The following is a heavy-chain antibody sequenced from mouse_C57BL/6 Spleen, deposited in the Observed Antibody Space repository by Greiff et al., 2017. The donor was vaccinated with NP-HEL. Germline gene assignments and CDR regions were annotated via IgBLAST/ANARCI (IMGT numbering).Heavy chain of an antibody. D-gene: IGHD2-5*01. CDR2: IHPNSGST. V-gene: IGHV1-64*01. CDR3: ARSYYSNPYYFDY. CDR1: GNTFTSYW. J-gene: IGHJ2*01. Sequence: QVQLQQPGAELVKPGASVKLSCKASGNTFTSYWMHWVKQRPGQGLEWIGMIHPNSGSTNYNEKFKSKATLTVDKSSSTAYMQLSSLTSEDSAVYYCARSYYSNPYYFDYWGQGTTLTVSS.